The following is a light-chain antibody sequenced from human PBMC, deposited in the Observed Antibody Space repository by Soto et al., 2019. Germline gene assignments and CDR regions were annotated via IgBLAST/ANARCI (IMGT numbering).Light chain of an antibody. J-gene: IGKJ2*02. Sequence: EIVLTQSPGTLSLSPGERATLSCRASQCVSSSYLAWYQQKPGQAPRLLIYGASSRATGIPDRFSGSGSVKDFTLTISRLEPEDFAVYYCQQYGSSPGTFGQGTKLEIK. CDR1: QCVSSSY. CDR2: GAS. CDR3: QQYGSSPGT. V-gene: IGKV3-20*01.